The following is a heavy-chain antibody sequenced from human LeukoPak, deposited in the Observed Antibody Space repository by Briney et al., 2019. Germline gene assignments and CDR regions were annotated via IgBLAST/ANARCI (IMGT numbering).Heavy chain of an antibody. CDR2: IYYSGST. CDR3: ASTYYGDYVLSYYFDY. V-gene: IGHV4-39*01. D-gene: IGHD4-17*01. J-gene: IGHJ4*02. Sequence: SETLSLTCTVSGGSISSSSYYWGWIRQPPGKGLEWIGNIYYSGSTYYSPSLKSRVTISVDTSKNQFSLKLSSVTAADTAVYYCASTYYGDYVLSYYFDYWGEGTLVTVSS. CDR1: GGSISSSSYY.